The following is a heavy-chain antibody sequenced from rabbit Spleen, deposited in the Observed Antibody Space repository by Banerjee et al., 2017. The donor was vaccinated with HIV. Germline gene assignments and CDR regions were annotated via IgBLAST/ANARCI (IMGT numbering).Heavy chain of an antibody. Sequence: QLKETGGGLVQPGGSLTLSCKASGFDFSGDYMSWVRQAPGKGLEWIGLTEPVFGTTYYANWVNGRFTISSHNAQNTLYLQLNSLTAADTATYFCVREAGYGGYGDANLWGQGTLVTVS. V-gene: IGHV1S7*01. J-gene: IGHJ4*01. CDR3: VREAGYGGYGDANL. D-gene: IGHD6-1*01. CDR1: GFDFSGDY. CDR2: TEPVFGTT.